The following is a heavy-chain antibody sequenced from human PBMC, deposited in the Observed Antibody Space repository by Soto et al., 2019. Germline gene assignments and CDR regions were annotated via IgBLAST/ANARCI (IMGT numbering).Heavy chain of an antibody. J-gene: IGHJ3*01. CDR1: GFSFTNHW. Sequence: EMQLEESGGGLVQPGGSRRLSCEASGFSFTNHWMSWVRQAPGKGLEWLANIKQDGGETYYLESVKGRFSISRDNAKDSVYLQMSGLRDEDTAVYYCARHGFHRDALDLWGQGTLVTVSS. CDR3: ARHGFHRDALDL. D-gene: IGHD2-2*03. CDR2: IKQDGGET. V-gene: IGHV3-7*03.